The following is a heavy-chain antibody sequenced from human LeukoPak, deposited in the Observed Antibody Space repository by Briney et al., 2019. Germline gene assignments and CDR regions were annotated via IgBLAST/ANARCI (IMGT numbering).Heavy chain of an antibody. CDR1: GFTFSSYA. J-gene: IGHJ4*02. V-gene: IGHV3-23*01. CDR3: AKARHIVVVTAIPFDY. D-gene: IGHD2-21*02. Sequence: GGSLRLSCAASGFTFSSYAMSWVRQAPGKGLEWVSATSGSGGSTYYADSVKGRFTISRENSKNPLYLQPNSLRAEDTAVYCCAKARHIVVVTAIPFDYWGQGTLVTVSS. CDR2: TSGSGGST.